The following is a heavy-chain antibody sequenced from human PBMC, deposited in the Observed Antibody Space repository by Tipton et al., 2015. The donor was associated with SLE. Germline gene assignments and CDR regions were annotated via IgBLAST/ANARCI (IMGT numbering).Heavy chain of an antibody. J-gene: IGHJ4*02. CDR3: ARDLRGYTYSFDS. CDR2: INPSGGST. Sequence: QSGAEVKKPGASVKVSCKASGYTFTSYYIHWVRQAPGQGLEWMGIINPSGGSTSYAQKFQGRVTMTRDTSTSTVCMELSSLRSEDTAVYYCARDLRGYTYSFDSWGQGTLVTVSS. D-gene: IGHD5-18*01. V-gene: IGHV1-46*01. CDR1: GYTFTSYY.